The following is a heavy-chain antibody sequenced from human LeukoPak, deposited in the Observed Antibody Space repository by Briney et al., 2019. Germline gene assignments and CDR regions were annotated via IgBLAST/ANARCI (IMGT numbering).Heavy chain of an antibody. V-gene: IGHV3-23*01. CDR1: GFTFSSYA. CDR3: AKGGGYFDWLSDFDY. Sequence: TGGSLRLSCAASGFTFSSYAMSWVRQAPGKGLEWVSAISGSGGSTYYADSVKGRFTISRDNSKNTLYLQMNSLRAEDTAVYYCAKGGGYFDWLSDFDYWGQGTLVTVSS. D-gene: IGHD3-9*01. J-gene: IGHJ4*02. CDR2: ISGSGGST.